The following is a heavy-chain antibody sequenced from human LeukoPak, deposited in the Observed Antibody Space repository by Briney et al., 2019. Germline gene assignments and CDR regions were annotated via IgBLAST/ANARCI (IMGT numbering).Heavy chain of an antibody. CDR3: ARDRIAAAGRGYYYYYGMDV. CDR1: GGTFSSYA. CDR2: ITPIFGTA. J-gene: IGHJ6*04. D-gene: IGHD6-13*01. Sequence: SVKVSCEASGGTFSSYAISWVRQAPGQGLEWMGGITPIFGTANYAQKFQGRVTITADESTSTAYMELSSLRSEDTAVYYCARDRIAAAGRGYYYYYGMDVWGKGTTVTVSS. V-gene: IGHV1-69*01.